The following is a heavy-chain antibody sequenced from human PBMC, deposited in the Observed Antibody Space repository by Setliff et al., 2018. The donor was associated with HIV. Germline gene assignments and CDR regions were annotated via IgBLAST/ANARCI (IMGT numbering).Heavy chain of an antibody. D-gene: IGHD7-27*01. J-gene: IGHJ4*02. CDR1: GFSLTTSAVG. CDR3: AHGRTGIAPPDFDY. CDR2: IYWNGDE. V-gene: IGHV2-5*01. Sequence: SGPTLVNPTQTLTLTCAFSGFSLTTSAVGVGWIRQPPGKALEWLALIYWNGDERYSASLQGRLSIAKDTSRNQVVLTLTNMSPDDTATNFCAHGRTGIAPPDFDYWGPGSLVTISS.